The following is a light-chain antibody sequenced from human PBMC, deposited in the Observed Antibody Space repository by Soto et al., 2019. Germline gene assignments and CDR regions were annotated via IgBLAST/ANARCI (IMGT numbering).Light chain of an antibody. Sequence: DIVMTQSPDSLAVSLGERATINCKSSQSVLYSSNNKYYLAWYQQRPGQPPKSLIYWASTRESGVPDRFSGSGSGTDFTLTISSLQAEDVAVYSCQQYHTTPWTFGQGTKVEIK. CDR2: WAS. CDR3: QQYHTTPWT. CDR1: QSVLYSSNNKYY. J-gene: IGKJ1*01. V-gene: IGKV4-1*01.